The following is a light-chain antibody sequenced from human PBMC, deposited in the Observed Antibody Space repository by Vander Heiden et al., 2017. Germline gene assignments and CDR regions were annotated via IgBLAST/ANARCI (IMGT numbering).Light chain of an antibody. CDR3: HQYIIYPWT. Sequence: DIQMTQSPSTLSASVGDRVTITCRASQTVRTWLAWYQQKPGKAPKLLINQASVLQSGVPSRFSARGSGTEFTLTINSLQPDDFATYYCHQYIIYPWTFGQGTKVEIK. J-gene: IGKJ1*01. CDR1: QTVRTW. CDR2: QAS. V-gene: IGKV1-5*03.